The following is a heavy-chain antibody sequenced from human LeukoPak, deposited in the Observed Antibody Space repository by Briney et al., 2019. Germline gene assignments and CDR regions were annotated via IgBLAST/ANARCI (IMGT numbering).Heavy chain of an antibody. CDR1: GFTFSGYG. V-gene: IGHV3-33*01. CDR2: IWYDGSNK. D-gene: IGHD3-22*01. J-gene: IGHJ4*02. Sequence: GRSLRLSCAASGFTFSGYGMHWVRQAPGKGLEWVAVIWYDGSNKYYADSVKGRFTISRDNSKNTLYLQMNSLRAEDTAVYYCARDGPYYYDSSVYYFDYWGQGTLVTVSS. CDR3: ARDGPYYYDSSVYYFDY.